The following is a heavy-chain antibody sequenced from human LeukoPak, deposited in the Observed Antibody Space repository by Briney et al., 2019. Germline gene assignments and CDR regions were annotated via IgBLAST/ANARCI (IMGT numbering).Heavy chain of an antibody. CDR1: GYTFTSYG. CDR2: ISAYNGNT. J-gene: IGHJ4*02. CDR3: ARRTAYSSSEWDY. V-gene: IGHV1-18*01. Sequence: ASVKVSCKASGYTFTSYGISWVRQAPGQGLEWMGWISAYNGNTNYAQKFQGRVTMTRNTSISTAYMELSSLRSEDTAVYYCARRTAYSSSEWDYWGQGTLVTVSS. D-gene: IGHD6-13*01.